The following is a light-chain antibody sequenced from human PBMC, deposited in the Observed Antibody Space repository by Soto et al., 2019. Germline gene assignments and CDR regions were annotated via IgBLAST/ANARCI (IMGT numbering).Light chain of an antibody. Sequence: QSALTQPRSVSGSPGQSVTISCTGTSSDVGGYNCVSWYQQHPGKAPKFIIYDVSQRPSGVPDRFSGSKSGNTASLTFSGLQAEDEADYYCCSYAGSSTFGVFGGGTKLTVL. CDR2: DVS. J-gene: IGLJ2*01. V-gene: IGLV2-11*01. CDR1: SSDVGGYNC. CDR3: CSYAGSSTFGV.